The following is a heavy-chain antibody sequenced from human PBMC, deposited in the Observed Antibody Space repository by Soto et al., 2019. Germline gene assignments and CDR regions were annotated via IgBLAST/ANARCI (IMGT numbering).Heavy chain of an antibody. J-gene: IGHJ5*02. V-gene: IGHV4-59*01. CDR1: GGSISSYY. D-gene: IGHD3-10*01. Sequence: SETLSLTCTVSGGSISSYYWSWIRQPPGKGLEWIGYIYYSGSTNYNPSLKSRVTISVDTSKNQFSLKLSSVTAADTAVYYCAREDRRITMQNWFDPWGQGTLVTVSS. CDR3: AREDRRITMQNWFDP. CDR2: IYYSGST.